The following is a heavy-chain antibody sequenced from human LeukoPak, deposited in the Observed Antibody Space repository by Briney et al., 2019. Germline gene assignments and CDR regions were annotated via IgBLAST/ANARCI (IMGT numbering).Heavy chain of an antibody. V-gene: IGHV3-49*04. J-gene: IGHJ4*02. CDR2: IRSKAYGRTT. D-gene: IGHD3-9*01. Sequence: GGSLRLSCTASGFTFGDYAMSWVRQAPGKGLEWVGFIRSKAYGRTTEYAASVKGRFTISTADSNSIAYLQMNSLKTEDTAVYYCSYYDILTGYYPQFRNWGQGTLVTVSS. CDR1: GFTFGDYA. CDR3: SYYDILTGYYPQFRN.